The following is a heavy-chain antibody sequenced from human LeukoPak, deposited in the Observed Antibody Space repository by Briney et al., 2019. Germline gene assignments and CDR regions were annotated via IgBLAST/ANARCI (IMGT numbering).Heavy chain of an antibody. CDR2: INHSGNT. V-gene: IGHV4-34*01. CDR1: GVSFSGYY. Sequence: SETLTLTCAVYGVSFSGYYLSWIRQPPGKGLEWIGQINHSGNTNSNPSLKSRVTISVDTSKNQFSLKLSSVTAADTAVYYCARIRYSSSWYVERVDYWGQGRLPTVSS. J-gene: IGHJ4*02. D-gene: IGHD6-13*01. CDR3: ARIRYSSSWYVERVDY.